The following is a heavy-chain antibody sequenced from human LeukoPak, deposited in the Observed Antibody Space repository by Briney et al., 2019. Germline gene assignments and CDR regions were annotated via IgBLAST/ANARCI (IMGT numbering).Heavy chain of an antibody. CDR3: AREVRSSGYSLDY. Sequence: SETLSLTCTVSGGSISSYYWSWIRQPAGKGLEWIGRIYSSGSTNYNPSLKSRVTMSVDTSKNQSSLKLRSVTAADTAVYYCAREVRSSGYSLDYWGQGTLVTVSS. D-gene: IGHD3-22*01. V-gene: IGHV4-4*07. CDR1: GGSISSYY. CDR2: IYSSGST. J-gene: IGHJ4*02.